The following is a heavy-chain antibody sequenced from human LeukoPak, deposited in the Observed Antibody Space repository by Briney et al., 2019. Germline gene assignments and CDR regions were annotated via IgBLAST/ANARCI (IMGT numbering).Heavy chain of an antibody. D-gene: IGHD3-22*01. CDR3: ARGQYYYDSSGYYYVTFDY. CDR2: IIPILGIA. CDR1: GGTFSSYT. Sequence: GSSVKVSCKASGGTFSSYTISWVRQAPGQGLEWMGRIIPILGIANYAQKLQGRVTITTDESTSTAYMELSSLRSEDTAVYYCARGQYYYDSSGYYYVTFDYWGQGTLVTVSS. V-gene: IGHV1-69*16. J-gene: IGHJ4*02.